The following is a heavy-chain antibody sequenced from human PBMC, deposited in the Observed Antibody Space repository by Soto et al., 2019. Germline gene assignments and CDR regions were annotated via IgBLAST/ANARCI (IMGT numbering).Heavy chain of an antibody. Sequence: QVQLQESGPGLVKPSGTLSLTCAVSGGSMYTPNWWTWVRQTPVKGLQWIGEIYHSESTNYNPSLQTRVTISVDKSKTQFSLNLTSVNAADTAMYYCARGTTRIRGLFDYWGQGILVTVSS. J-gene: IGHJ4*02. CDR3: ARGTTRIRGLFDY. V-gene: IGHV4-4*02. CDR1: GGSMYTPNW. CDR2: IYHSEST. D-gene: IGHD1-1*01.